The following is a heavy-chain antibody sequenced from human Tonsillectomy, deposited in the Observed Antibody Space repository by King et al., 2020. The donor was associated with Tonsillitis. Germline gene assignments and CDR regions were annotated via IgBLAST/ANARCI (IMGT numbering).Heavy chain of an antibody. V-gene: IGHV3-15*01. CDR3: TTQSIGELYAVFDY. CDR1: GFIFSNAW. Sequence: DVQLVESGGGLVKPGGSLRLSCAASGFIFSNAWMAWVRQAPGKGLEWVGRIKSKIDGGTTDYAAPVKGRFTILRDDSKKTLYLQRNSLKTEDRAVYYCTTQSIGELYAVFDYGGQGTLLTVSS. CDR2: IKSKIDGGTT. D-gene: IGHD3-10*01. J-gene: IGHJ4*01.